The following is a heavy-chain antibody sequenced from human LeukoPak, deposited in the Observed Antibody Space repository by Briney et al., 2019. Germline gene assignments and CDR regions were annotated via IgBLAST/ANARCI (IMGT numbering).Heavy chain of an antibody. CDR1: GFTFSSCW. CDR3: ASVVGGYYPPVEAFDI. D-gene: IGHD3-3*01. CDR2: INNDGSST. V-gene: IGHV3-74*01. Sequence: PPGGSLRLSCAASGFTFSSCWMHWVRHAPGKGLVRVSRINNDGSSTSYADSVKGRFTISRDNAKNTLYLAMNSLRDEDTAVYYCASVVGGYYPPVEAFDIWGQGTMVTVSS. J-gene: IGHJ3*02.